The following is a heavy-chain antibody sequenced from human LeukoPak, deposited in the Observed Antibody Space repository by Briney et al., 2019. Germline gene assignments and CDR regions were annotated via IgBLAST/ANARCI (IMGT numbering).Heavy chain of an antibody. V-gene: IGHV4-38-2*01. Sequence: SETLSLTCAVSGYSISSGYYWGWIRQPPGKGLEWIGSIYHSGSTYYNPSLKGRVTISVDTSKNQFSLKLSSLTAADTAVYYCARLGRVATIGYFDYWGQGTLVTVSS. CDR2: IYHSGST. CDR3: ARLGRVATIGYFDY. J-gene: IGHJ4*02. D-gene: IGHD5-24*01. CDR1: GYSISSGYY.